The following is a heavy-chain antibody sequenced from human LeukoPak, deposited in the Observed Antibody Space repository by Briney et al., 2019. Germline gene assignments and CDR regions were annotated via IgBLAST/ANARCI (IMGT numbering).Heavy chain of an antibody. V-gene: IGHV4-59*01. CDR1: GGSFSGYY. CDR3: ARERAALRATYYYGMDV. D-gene: IGHD6-13*01. J-gene: IGHJ6*02. CDR2: IYYSGST. Sequence: KPSETLSLTCAVYGGSFSGYYWSWIRQPPGKGLEWIGYIYYSGSTNYNPSLKSRVTISVDTSKNQFSLKLSSVTAADTAVYYCARERAALRATYYYGMDVWGQGTTVTVSS.